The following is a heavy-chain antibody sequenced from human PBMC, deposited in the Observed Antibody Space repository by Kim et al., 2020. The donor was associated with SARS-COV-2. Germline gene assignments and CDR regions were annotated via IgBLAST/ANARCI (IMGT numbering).Heavy chain of an antibody. CDR3: ARVWTGARYYFDY. Sequence: ASVKVSCKASGYTFTSYAMHWVRQAPGQRLEWMGWINAGNGNTKYSQKFQGRVTITRDTSASTAYMELSSLRSEDTAVYYCARVWTGARYYFDYWGQGTLITASS. J-gene: IGHJ4*02. CDR2: INAGNGNT. D-gene: IGHD3-10*01. V-gene: IGHV1-3*01. CDR1: GYTFTSYA.